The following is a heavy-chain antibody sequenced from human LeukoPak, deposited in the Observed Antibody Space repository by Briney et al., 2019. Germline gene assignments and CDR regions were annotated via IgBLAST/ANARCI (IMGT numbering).Heavy chain of an antibody. J-gene: IGHJ5*02. Sequence: PSETLSLTCAVYGGSFSGYYWSWIRQPPGKGLEWIGEINHSGSTNYNPSLKSRVTISVDTSKNQFPLKLSSVTAADTAVYYCARGDYYDSSGYYYGWFDPWGQGTLVTVSS. D-gene: IGHD3-22*01. CDR2: INHSGST. CDR3: ARGDYYDSSGYYYGWFDP. CDR1: GGSFSGYY. V-gene: IGHV4-34*01.